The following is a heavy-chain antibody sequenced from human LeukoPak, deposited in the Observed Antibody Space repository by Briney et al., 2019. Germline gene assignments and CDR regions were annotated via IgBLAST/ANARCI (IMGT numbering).Heavy chain of an antibody. CDR2: IYSSGST. CDR3: AELGITMIGGV. Sequence: GGSLRLSCAASGFTVSNYMGWVRQAPGKGLEWVSLIYSSGSTYYADSVKGRFTITRDNAKNSLYLQMNSLRAEDTAVYYCAELGITMIGGVWGKGTTVTISS. CDR1: GFTVSNY. V-gene: IGHV3-53*01. J-gene: IGHJ6*04. D-gene: IGHD3-10*02.